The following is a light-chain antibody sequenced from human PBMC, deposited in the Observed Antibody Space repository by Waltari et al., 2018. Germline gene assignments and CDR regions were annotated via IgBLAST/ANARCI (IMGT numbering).Light chain of an antibody. CDR2: GAS. J-gene: IGKJ4*01. V-gene: IGKV3-15*01. Sequence: EIVMTQSPATLSVSPGEGATLSCRASQSVSRDLAWYQQKPGPAPRLLISGASTRATDIPGRFTGSGSGTDFTLTITSLQSGDVAVYYCQQYNDWPLTFGGGTKVEIK. CDR1: QSVSRD. CDR3: QQYNDWPLT.